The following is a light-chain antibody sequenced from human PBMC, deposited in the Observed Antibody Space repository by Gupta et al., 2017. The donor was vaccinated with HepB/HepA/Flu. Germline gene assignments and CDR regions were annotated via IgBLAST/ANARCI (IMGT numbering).Light chain of an antibody. J-gene: IGLJ2*01. CDR1: SSNIGSNY. CDR3: AAWDDSLSGRV. V-gene: IGLV1-47*01. Sequence: SVLTQPPSPSATPGPRVTISCSGSSSNIGSNYVYWYQQLPGTAPKLLIYRNNQRPSGVPDRFSGSKSGTSASLAISGLRSEDEADYYCAAWDDSLSGRVFGGGTKLTVL. CDR2: RNN.